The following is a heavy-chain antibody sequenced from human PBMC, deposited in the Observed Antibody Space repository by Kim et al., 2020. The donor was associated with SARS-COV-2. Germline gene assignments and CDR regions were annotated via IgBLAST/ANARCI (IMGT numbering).Heavy chain of an antibody. CDR1: AYSISSGYY. D-gene: IGHD4-4*01. J-gene: IGHJ6*02. V-gene: IGHV4-38-2*02. CDR3: TRGLQSDYYYFSMDV. Sequence: SETLSLTCTVSAYSISSGYYWGWVRQPPGKGLEWIASIYHSGSTYYNPSLRSRVTISVDTSKNQFSLKVKSVTAADTAMYYCTRGLQSDYYYFSMDVWGQGTTVTVSS. CDR2: IYHSGST.